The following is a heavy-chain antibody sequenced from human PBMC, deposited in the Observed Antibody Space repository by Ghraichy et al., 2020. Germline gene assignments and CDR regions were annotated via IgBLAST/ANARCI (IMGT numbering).Heavy chain of an antibody. D-gene: IGHD3-22*01. Sequence: SQTLSLTCTVSGGSISSYYWSWIRQPPGKGLEWIGYIYYSGSTNYNPSLKSRVTISVDTSKNQFSLKLSSVTAADTAVYYCARTTYYYDSSGYDRAFDIWGQGTMVTVSS. J-gene: IGHJ3*02. CDR3: ARTTYYYDSSGYDRAFDI. V-gene: IGHV4-59*08. CDR1: GGSISSYY. CDR2: IYYSGST.